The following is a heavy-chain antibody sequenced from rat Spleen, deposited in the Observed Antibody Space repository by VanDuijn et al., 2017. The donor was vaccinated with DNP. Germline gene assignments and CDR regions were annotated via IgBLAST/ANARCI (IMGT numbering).Heavy chain of an antibody. V-gene: IGHV5-31*01. CDR3: ARHEHQAFDY. Sequence: VQLKESGPGLVQPSQTLSLTCTVSGFSLTSYGVSWVRQPPGKGLEWGASINNDGGITYYPDSVRGRFTISRDNAKSSLYLQMNSLRSEDTATYYCARHEHQAFDYWGQGVMVTVSS. CDR1: GFSLTSYG. J-gene: IGHJ2*01. CDR2: INNDGGIT.